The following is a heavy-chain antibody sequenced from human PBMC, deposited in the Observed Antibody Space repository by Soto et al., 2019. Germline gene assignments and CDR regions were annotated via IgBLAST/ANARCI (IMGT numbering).Heavy chain of an antibody. CDR1: GFTFSNAW. CDR2: IKSKTEGGRT. J-gene: IGHJ3*02. CDR3: TTYWTGNSASYGLLPGVSDAFDI. V-gene: IGHV3-15*01. Sequence: WGSLRLSCAASGFTFSNAWMSWVRQAPGKGLEWVGRIKSKTEGGRTDYAAPVKGRFTISRDDSKNTLYLEMNSLKTEDTAVYYCTTYWTGNSASYGLLPGVSDAFDIWAEGTMVTVS. D-gene: IGHD3-9*01.